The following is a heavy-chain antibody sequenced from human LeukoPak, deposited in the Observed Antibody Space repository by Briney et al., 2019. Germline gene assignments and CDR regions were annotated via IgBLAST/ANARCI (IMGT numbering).Heavy chain of an antibody. Sequence: GGSLRLSCAASGFTFSNYWMIWVRQAPGKGLERAGNIKQDGSEKRYADSVRGRFSISRDNAQTSLYLQMNSLRAEDTAVYYCARASDPWLQLTWGQGTLVAVSS. D-gene: IGHD5-24*01. CDR3: ARASDPWLQLT. V-gene: IGHV3-7*05. J-gene: IGHJ5*02. CDR2: IKQDGSEK. CDR1: GFTFSNYW.